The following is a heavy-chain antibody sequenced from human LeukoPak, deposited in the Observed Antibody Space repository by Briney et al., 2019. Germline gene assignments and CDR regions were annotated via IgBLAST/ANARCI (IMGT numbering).Heavy chain of an antibody. CDR3: ARADYDSSGLPFDY. CDR1: GFTFSSYA. CDR2: ISGSGGST. D-gene: IGHD3-22*01. Sequence: GGSLRLSCAASGFTFSSYAMSWVRQAPGKGLEWVSAISGSGGSTYYADSVKGRFTISSDNSKNTLYLQMNSLRAEDTAVYYCARADYDSSGLPFDYWGQGTLITVSS. V-gene: IGHV3-23*01. J-gene: IGHJ4*02.